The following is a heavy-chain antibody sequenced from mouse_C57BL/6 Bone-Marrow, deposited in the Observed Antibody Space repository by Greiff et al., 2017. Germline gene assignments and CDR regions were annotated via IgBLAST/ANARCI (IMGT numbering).Heavy chain of an antibody. CDR2: INPNNGGT. J-gene: IGHJ2*01. V-gene: IGHV1-18*01. Sequence: VQLQQSGPELVKPGASVKIPCKASGYTFTDYNMDWVKQSHGKSLEWIGDINPNNGGTIYNQKFKGKATLTVDKSYSTAYMELRSLTSEDTAVYYCARITGVYYDYDYFDYWGQGTTLTVSS. CDR1: GYTFTDYN. D-gene: IGHD2-4*01. CDR3: ARITGVYYDYDYFDY.